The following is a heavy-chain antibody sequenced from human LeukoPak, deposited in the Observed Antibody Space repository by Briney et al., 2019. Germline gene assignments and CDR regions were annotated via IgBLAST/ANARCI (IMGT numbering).Heavy chain of an antibody. Sequence: SETLSLTCTVSGGSLSSSSYYWGWIRQPPGKGLEWIGSIYYSGRTYYNPSLKSRVTISVDTTKNQFSLKLSSVTAADTAMYYCARARDYEAYYCFDHWGQGNLVIVSS. CDR3: ARARDYEAYYCFDH. D-gene: IGHD4-17*01. J-gene: IGHJ5*02. V-gene: IGHV4-39*01. CDR1: GGSLSSSSYY. CDR2: IYYSGRT.